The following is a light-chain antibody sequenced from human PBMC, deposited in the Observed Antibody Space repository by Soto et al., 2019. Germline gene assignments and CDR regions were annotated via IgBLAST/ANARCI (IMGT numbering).Light chain of an antibody. CDR2: ETG. CDR1: TGDVSSGHF. J-gene: IGLJ3*02. CDR3: LFSYGGPRV. Sequence: QAVVTQESSLTVSPGGTVTLTCGSSTGDVSSGHFPYWFQQKPGQAPRTLIYETGNRHPWTPARFSGSLLGGKAALTLSGVQPEDEADYYCLFSYGGPRVFGGGTKLTVL. V-gene: IGLV7-46*01.